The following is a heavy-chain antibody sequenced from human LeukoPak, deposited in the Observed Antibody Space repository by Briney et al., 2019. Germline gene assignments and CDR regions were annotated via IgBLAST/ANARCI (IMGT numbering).Heavy chain of an antibody. CDR2: INPNSGGT. J-gene: IGHJ3*02. CDR3: ARDLVPTSPEHAFAI. D-gene: IGHD5-12*01. Sequence: ASVKVSCKASGYTFTGYYMQWVRQAPGQGLEWMGWINPNSGGTNYAQKFQGRVTITTDPSTSTVYMELRSLRSDDTAVYYCARDLVPTSPEHAFAIWGQGTMVTVSS. V-gene: IGHV1-2*02. CDR1: GYTFTGYY.